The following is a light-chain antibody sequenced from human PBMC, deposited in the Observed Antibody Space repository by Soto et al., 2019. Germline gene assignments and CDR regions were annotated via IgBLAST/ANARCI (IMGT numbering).Light chain of an antibody. Sequence: QPVLTQSPSASASLGASVKLTRTLSSGHNTYSIAWHQQQPEKGPRFLMKLKSDGSHSRGDGIPDRFSGSSSGAERYLTISSLQSEDEADYYCQTWATGIQVFGGGTKLTVL. CDR1: SGHNTYS. V-gene: IGLV4-69*01. J-gene: IGLJ2*01. CDR3: QTWATGIQV. CDR2: LKSDGSH.